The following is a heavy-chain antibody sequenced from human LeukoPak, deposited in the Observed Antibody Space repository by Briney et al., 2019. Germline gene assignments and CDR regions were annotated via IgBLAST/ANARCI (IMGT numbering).Heavy chain of an antibody. V-gene: IGHV3-30-3*01. CDR1: GFTFSSYA. CDR3: ATATPVLLQDY. CDR2: ISYDGSNK. Sequence: GRSLRLSCAASGFTFSSYAMHWVRQAPGKGLEWVAVISYDGSNKYYADSVKGRFTISRDNSKNTLYLQMNSLRAEDTAVYYCATATPVLLQDYWGQGTLVTVSS. D-gene: IGHD3-10*01. J-gene: IGHJ4*02.